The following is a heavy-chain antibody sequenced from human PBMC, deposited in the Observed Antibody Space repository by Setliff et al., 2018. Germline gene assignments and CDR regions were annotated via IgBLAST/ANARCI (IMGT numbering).Heavy chain of an antibody. D-gene: IGHD6-19*01. CDR1: GGSTSNYY. CDR2: IYTSGST. Sequence: SETLSLTCTVSGGSTSNYYWSWIRQPAGKGLEWIGRIYTSGSTNYNPSLKSRVTMSVDTSKNQFSLKLNSVTAADMAVYYCAREQWLDPPGYYYMDVWAKGTTVTVSS. CDR3: AREQWLDPPGYYYMDV. V-gene: IGHV4-4*07. J-gene: IGHJ6*03.